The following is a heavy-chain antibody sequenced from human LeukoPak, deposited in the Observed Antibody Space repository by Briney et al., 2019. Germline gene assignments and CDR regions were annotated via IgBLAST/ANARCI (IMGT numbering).Heavy chain of an antibody. J-gene: IGHJ4*02. CDR2: ISGNGDNT. V-gene: IGHV3-23*01. D-gene: IGHD6-19*01. Sequence: PGGSLRLSCAASGFTFSTYAISWVRQAPGEGLEWVSGISGNGDNTYYADSVKARFTIYRDNSKSRLSLQMNSLRAEDTAVYYCAKTLSSGWSGKYYFDYWGQGTLVSVSS. CDR1: GFTFSTYA. CDR3: AKTLSSGWSGKYYFDY.